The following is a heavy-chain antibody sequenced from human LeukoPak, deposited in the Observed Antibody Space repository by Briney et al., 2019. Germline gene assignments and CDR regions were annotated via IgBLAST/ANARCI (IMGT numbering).Heavy chain of an antibody. D-gene: IGHD5-24*01. J-gene: IGHJ4*02. V-gene: IGHV1-69*13. CDR2: IIPIFGTA. CDR1: GGTFSSYA. CDR3: AGDRRDGYNY. Sequence: ASVKVSCKASGGTFSSYAISWVRQAPGQGLEWMGGIIPIFGTANYAQKFQGRVTITADESTSTAYMELSSLRSEDTAVYYCAGDRRDGYNYWGQGTLVTVSS.